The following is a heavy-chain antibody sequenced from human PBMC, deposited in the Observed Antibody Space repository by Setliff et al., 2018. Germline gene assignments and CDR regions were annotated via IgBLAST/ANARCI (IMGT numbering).Heavy chain of an antibody. CDR2: IYTSGST. CDR1: GSSFSSYS. Sequence: SETLSLTCTVSGSSFSSYSWSWIRQPPGKGLEWIGYIYTSGSTNYNPSLKSRVTISVDTSKNQFSLKLSSVTAADTAVYYCARDPASPAAAGGWFDPWGQGTLVTVSS. CDR3: ARDPASPAAAGGWFDP. V-gene: IGHV4-4*08. D-gene: IGHD6-13*01. J-gene: IGHJ5*02.